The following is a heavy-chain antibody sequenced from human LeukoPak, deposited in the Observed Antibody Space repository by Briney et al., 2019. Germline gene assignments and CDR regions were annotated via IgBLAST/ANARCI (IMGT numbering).Heavy chain of an antibody. CDR2: INPNSGGT. J-gene: IGHJ4*02. D-gene: IGHD3-22*01. V-gene: IGHV1-2*02. CDR1: GYTFTGYY. CDR3: ARERTYYYDSSGYLDY. Sequence: GASVKVSCKASGYTFTGYYMHWVRQAPGQGLEWMGWINPNSGGTNYAQKFQGRVTMTRDTSISTAYMELSRLRSDDTAVYYCARERTYYYDSSGYLDYWGQGTLVTVSS.